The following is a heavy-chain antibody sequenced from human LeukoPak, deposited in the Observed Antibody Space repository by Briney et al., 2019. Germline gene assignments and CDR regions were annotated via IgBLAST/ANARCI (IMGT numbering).Heavy chain of an antibody. Sequence: PSETLSLTCTVSGGSISSGGYYWSWIRQPPGKGLEWIGYIYYSGSTYYNPSLKSRVTISVDTSKNQFSLKLSSVTAADTAVYYCARERPSWNGFDPWGQGTLVTVSS. CDR1: GGSISSGGYY. V-gene: IGHV4-31*03. CDR3: ARERPSWNGFDP. CDR2: IYYSGST. J-gene: IGHJ5*02.